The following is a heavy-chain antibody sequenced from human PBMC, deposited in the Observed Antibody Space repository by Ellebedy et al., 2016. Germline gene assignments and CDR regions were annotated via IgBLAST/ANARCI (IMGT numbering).Heavy chain of an antibody. V-gene: IGHV5-51*01. CDR2: IYPADSDT. CDR1: GDTISNYW. D-gene: IGHD6-6*01. CDR3: ATHYGSSSSDAFDI. Sequence: GGSLRLSXKGSGDTISNYWIGWVRQLPGKGLEWMGIIYPADSDTRYSTSFQGQVTISADKSISTAYLQRSSLKASDTAMYYCATHYGSSSSDAFDIWGQGTMVTVSS. J-gene: IGHJ3*02.